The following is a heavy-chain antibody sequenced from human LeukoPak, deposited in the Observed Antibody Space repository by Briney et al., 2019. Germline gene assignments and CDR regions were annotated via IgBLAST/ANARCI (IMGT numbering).Heavy chain of an antibody. CDR2: IKQDGSEK. CDR3: AKDLTDEYSSSPDAFDI. V-gene: IGHV3-7*01. Sequence: PGGSLRLSCAASGFTFSSYWMSWVRQAPGKGLEWVAIIKQDGSEKYYVDSVKGRFTISRDNAKNSLYLQMNSLRAEDTAVYYCAKDLTDEYSSSPDAFDIWGQGTMVTVSS. CDR1: GFTFSSYW. J-gene: IGHJ3*02. D-gene: IGHD6-6*01.